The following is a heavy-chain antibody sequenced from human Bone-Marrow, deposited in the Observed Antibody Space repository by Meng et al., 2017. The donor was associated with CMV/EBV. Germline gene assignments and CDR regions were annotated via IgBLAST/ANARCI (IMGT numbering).Heavy chain of an antibody. D-gene: IGHD3-22*01. CDR3: AKAQYSYDSIASGG. CDR2: IRYDGSTK. J-gene: IGHJ4*02. Sequence: GESLKISCAASGFTFNTYGMHWVRQAPGKGLEWVAFIRYDGSTKYFADSIKGRFTMSRDNSKNTLYLQMNSLRTEDTAVYYCAKAQYSYDSIASGGWGQGKLVHFAS. V-gene: IGHV3-30*02. CDR1: GFTFNTYG.